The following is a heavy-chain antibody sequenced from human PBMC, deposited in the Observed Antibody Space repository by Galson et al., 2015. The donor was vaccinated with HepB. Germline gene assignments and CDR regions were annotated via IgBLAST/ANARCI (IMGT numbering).Heavy chain of an antibody. CDR2: IKQDGSKQ. D-gene: IGHD3-22*01. J-gene: IGHJ3*02. Sequence: SLRLSCAASGFTFTKYWMSWVRQAPGKGLEWVADIKQDGSKQYYVDSVRGRFTISRDNAKNSLYLQMNYLRADDTAVYYCARDESSNYYDAFDIWGQGTMVTVSS. CDR3: ARDESSNYYDAFDI. V-gene: IGHV3-7*01. CDR1: GFTFTKYW.